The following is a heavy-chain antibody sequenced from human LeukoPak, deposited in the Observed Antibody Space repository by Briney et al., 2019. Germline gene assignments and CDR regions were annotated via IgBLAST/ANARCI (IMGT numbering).Heavy chain of an antibody. J-gene: IGHJ4*02. Sequence: GGSLQISCKGSGYCFTSYWIGWVRQMPGKGLEWMGIIYPGDSDTRHSPSFQGQVTISADKSISTAYLQWSSLKASDTAMYYCARHGIVGAIVYFDYWGQGTLVTVSS. CDR1: GYCFTSYW. CDR2: IYPGDSDT. D-gene: IGHD1-26*01. CDR3: ARHGIVGAIVYFDY. V-gene: IGHV5-51*01.